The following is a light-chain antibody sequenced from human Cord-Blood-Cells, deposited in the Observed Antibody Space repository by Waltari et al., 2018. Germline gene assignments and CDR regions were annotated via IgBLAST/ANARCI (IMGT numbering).Light chain of an antibody. V-gene: IGLV3-19*01. CDR2: GKN. Sequence: SSELTQDPAVSVALGQTVRRTCQGDSLRNYYASWYQQKPGQAPVLVIYGKNNRPSGIPNLFSGPRSRTTPSLTISGAQAEDEADYYCHSQDSSGNRLVFGGGTRLTVL. CDR1: SLRNYY. J-gene: IGLJ2*01. CDR3: HSQDSSGNRLV.